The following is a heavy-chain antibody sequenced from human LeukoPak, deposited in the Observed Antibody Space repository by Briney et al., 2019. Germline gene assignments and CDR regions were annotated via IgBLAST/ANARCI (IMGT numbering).Heavy chain of an antibody. CDR1: GFTFSSYS. Sequence: GGSLRLSCAASGFTFSSYSMNWIRQAPGKGLEWVSSISSSSSYIYYTDSVKGRFTISRDNAKNSLYLQMNSLRAEDTAVYYCARDGRDYYDSSGYYYYFDYWGQGTLVTVSS. J-gene: IGHJ4*02. D-gene: IGHD3-22*01. CDR2: ISSSSSYI. V-gene: IGHV3-21*01. CDR3: ARDGRDYYDSSGYYYYFDY.